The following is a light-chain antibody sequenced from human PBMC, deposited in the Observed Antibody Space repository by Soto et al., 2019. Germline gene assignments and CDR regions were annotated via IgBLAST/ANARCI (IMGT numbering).Light chain of an antibody. CDR2: EVS. CDR1: SSDVGGYNY. V-gene: IGLV2-8*01. CDR3: SSYAGSNNRYV. J-gene: IGLJ1*01. Sequence: QSVLTQPPSASGSPGQSVTISCTGTSSDVGGYNYVSWYQQHPGKAPKLMIYEVSKRPSGVPDRFSGSKSGNTASLTVSELQAEDEADYYCSSYAGSNNRYVFGTGT.